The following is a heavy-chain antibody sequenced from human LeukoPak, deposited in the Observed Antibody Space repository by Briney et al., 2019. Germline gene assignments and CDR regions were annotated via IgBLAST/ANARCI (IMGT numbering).Heavy chain of an antibody. V-gene: IGHV4-61*02. CDR2: IYTSGST. Sequence: PSETLSLTCTVSGNSISSGDNYWSWIRQPAGKGLEWIGRIYTSGSTNYNPSLKSRVTISGDTSKNQFSLRLSSVTAADTAVYYCARVQSRLSWFDPWGQGTLVTVSS. CDR3: ARVQSRLSWFDP. J-gene: IGHJ5*02. CDR1: GNSISSGDNY.